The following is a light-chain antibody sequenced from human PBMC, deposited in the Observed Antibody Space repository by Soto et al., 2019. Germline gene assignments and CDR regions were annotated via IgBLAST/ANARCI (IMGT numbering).Light chain of an antibody. CDR3: QQYYSYPRT. CDR2: AAS. CDR1: QGISSY. Sequence: AIGMTQSPSSLSASTGARVTITCPASQGISSYLAWYQQNPGNAPKLLIYAASTLQSGVPSRFSGSGSGTDFTLTISCLQSEDFATYYCQQYYSYPRTFGQGTKVEIK. J-gene: IGKJ1*01. V-gene: IGKV1-8*01.